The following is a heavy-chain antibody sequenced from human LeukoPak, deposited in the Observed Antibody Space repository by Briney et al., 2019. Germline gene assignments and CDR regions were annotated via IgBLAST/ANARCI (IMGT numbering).Heavy chain of an antibody. CDR2: ISGSGGST. V-gene: IGHV3-23*01. CDR1: GFTFSSYA. J-gene: IGHJ4*02. Sequence: GGSLRLSCAASGFTFSSYAMSWVRQAPGKGLEWVSAISGSGGSTYYADSVKGRFTISRDNAKNLLYLDMNSLRAEDTAVYYCARGHTAVTRHFDFWGQGTLVTVSS. CDR3: ARGHTAVTRHFDF. D-gene: IGHD4-17*01.